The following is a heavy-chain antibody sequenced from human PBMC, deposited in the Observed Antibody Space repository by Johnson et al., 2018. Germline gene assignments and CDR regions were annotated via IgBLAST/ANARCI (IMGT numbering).Heavy chain of an antibody. D-gene: IGHD3/OR15-3a*01. CDR1: GFTFDDYA. CDR2: ITWNSGSI. CDR3: AKPIVGRYDFYDALDI. J-gene: IGHJ3*02. V-gene: IGHV3-9*01. Sequence: VQSGRSLRLSCAASGFTFDDYAMHWVRQAPGKGLAWVSGITWNSGSIGYADSVKGRFTISRDNAKNSLYLQLNSLRAEDTALYYCAKPIVGRYDFYDALDIWGQGTMVTVSS.